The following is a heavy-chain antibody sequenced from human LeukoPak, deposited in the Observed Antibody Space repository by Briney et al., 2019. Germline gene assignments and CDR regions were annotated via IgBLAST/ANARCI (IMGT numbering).Heavy chain of an antibody. D-gene: IGHD2-15*01. CDR2: ISYDGSNK. CDR3: AKDFSYCSGGSCYEDNWFDP. V-gene: IGHV3-30*18. Sequence: GRSLRLSCAAPGFTFSSYGMHWVRQAPGKGLEWVAVISYDGSNKYYADSVKGRFTISRDNSKNTLYLQMNSLRAEDTAVYYCAKDFSYCSGGSCYEDNWFDPWGQGTLVTVSS. J-gene: IGHJ5*02. CDR1: GFTFSSYG.